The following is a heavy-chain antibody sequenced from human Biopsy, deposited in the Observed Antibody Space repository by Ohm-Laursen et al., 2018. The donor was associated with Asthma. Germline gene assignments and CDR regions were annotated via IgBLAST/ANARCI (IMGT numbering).Heavy chain of an antibody. CDR1: GFTVSTNG. J-gene: IGHJ4*02. CDR3: ARGDSSNWSHYYFDH. CDR2: IYSGGGT. V-gene: IGHV3-53*01. Sequence: SLRLSCSASGFTVSTNGMSWVRQPPGKGLEWVSVIYSGGGTYYADSVQGRVTISRDNSKNTLSLQMNSLRAEDTAVYYCARGDSSNWSHYYFDHWGQGTLVTVSS. D-gene: IGHD3-22*01.